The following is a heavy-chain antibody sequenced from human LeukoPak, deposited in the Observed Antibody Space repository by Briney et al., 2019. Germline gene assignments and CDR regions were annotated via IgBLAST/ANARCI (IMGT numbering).Heavy chain of an antibody. D-gene: IGHD1-14*01. CDR2: IYDSGTT. CDR3: ARDNHYFDY. V-gene: IGHV4-31*03. CDR1: GGSISSGGYY. Sequence: SQTLSLTCTVSGGSISSGGYYWNWIRQRPGKGLEWTGYIYDSGTTYSNPSLKSRVTISVDSSENQFSLQLTSVTAADTAVYYCARDNHYFDYWGQGTLVTVSS. J-gene: IGHJ4*02.